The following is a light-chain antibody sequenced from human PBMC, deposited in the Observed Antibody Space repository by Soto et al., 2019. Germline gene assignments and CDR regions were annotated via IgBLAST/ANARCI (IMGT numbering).Light chain of an antibody. CDR2: GAS. J-gene: IGKJ1*01. V-gene: IGKV3-20*01. CDR3: EQYGSSPSGS. CDR1: QRVSSSY. Sequence: ELVLTQSPGTLSLSPGERANLSCRASQRVSSSYLAWYQQKPGQEPRLHIYGASSRATVIPDRFSGSGSVTDFTLTISSLDPESFAVYSCEQYGSSPSGSFGNGTKVEIQ.